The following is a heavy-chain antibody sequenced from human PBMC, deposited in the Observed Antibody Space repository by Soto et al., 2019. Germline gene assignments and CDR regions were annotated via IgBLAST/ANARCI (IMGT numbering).Heavy chain of an antibody. CDR3: ARDYPPTDFWSGYYYFDY. CDR2: IYHSGST. Sequence: PSETLSLTCAASSGSISSSNWWSWVRQPPGKGLEWIGEIYHSGSTNYNPSLKSRVTISVDKSKNQFSLKLNSVTAADTAVYYCARDYPPTDFWSGYYYFDYWGQGTLVT. CDR1: SGSISSSNW. D-gene: IGHD3-3*01. V-gene: IGHV4-4*02. J-gene: IGHJ4*02.